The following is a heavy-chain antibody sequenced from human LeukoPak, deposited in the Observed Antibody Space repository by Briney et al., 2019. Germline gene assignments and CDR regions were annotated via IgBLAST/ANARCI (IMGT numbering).Heavy chain of an antibody. V-gene: IGHV1-2*02. D-gene: IGHD2-2*01. Sequence: ASVKVSCKASGYTFTGYYMHWVRQAPGQGLEWMGWINPNSGGTNYAQKFQGRVTMTRDTSISTAYMERSRLRSDDTAVYYCARDKGYCSSTSCLVLDYWGQGTLVTVSS. J-gene: IGHJ4*02. CDR3: ARDKGYCSSTSCLVLDY. CDR1: GYTFTGYY. CDR2: INPNSGGT.